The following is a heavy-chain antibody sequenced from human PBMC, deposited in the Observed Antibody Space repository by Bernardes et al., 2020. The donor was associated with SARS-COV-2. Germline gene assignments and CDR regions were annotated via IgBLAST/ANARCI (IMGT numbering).Heavy chain of an antibody. J-gene: IGHJ4*02. Sequence: GESLKISCKGSGFLFPNHWINWVRQVPGKGPEWMGIIYPGDSDTRYNPSLQGHVTISADKSISTTFLQWSSLEASDSAIYYCVRSRQTLNGNGYYFDYWGQGTLVTVSS. D-gene: IGHD3-3*01. V-gene: IGHV5-51*01. CDR2: IYPGDSDT. CDR1: GFLFPNHW. CDR3: VRSRQTLNGNGYYFDY.